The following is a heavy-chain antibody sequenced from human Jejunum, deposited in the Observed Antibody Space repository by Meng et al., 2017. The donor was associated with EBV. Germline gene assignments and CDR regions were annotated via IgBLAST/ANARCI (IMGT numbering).Heavy chain of an antibody. CDR3: SRDLVGSNDY. D-gene: IGHD2-8*02. V-gene: IGHV3-74*01. Sequence: VRRVEPGGALVQPGGSLRLSWAASGFTFSSYWMPWVRQAPGKGLVWVSRINEDGATTTYADSVKGRFTISRDNAKNTLYLQMNSLRAEDTAVYYCSRDLVGSNDYWGQGTLVTVSS. CDR2: INEDGATT. J-gene: IGHJ4*02. CDR1: GFTFSSYW.